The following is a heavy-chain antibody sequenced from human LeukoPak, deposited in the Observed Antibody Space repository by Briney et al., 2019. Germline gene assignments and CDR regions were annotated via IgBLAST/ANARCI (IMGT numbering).Heavy chain of an antibody. V-gene: IGHV3-30-3*01. Sequence: PGGSLRLSCAASGFTFSSYAMSWVRQAPGKGLEWVAVISYDGSNKYYADSVKGRFTISRDNSKNTLYLQMNSLRAEDTAVYYCARGPGSTFDIWGQGTMVTVSS. CDR1: GFTFSSYA. J-gene: IGHJ3*02. CDR2: ISYDGSNK. CDR3: ARGPGSTFDI. D-gene: IGHD3-10*01.